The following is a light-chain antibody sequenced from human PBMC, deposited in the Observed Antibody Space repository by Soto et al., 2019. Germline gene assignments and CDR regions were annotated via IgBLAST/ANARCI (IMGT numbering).Light chain of an antibody. CDR2: MAS. Sequence: DIQLTQSPSTLSASVGDRVTITCRASQSITNWLAWYQQKPGKAPKVLIHMASGLKSGVPSRFSGSGSGTEFTLTITSLQPDDSATYYCQQYNSLSSVSFGGGTKVEI. CDR1: QSITNW. CDR3: QQYNSLSSVS. V-gene: IGKV1-5*03. J-gene: IGKJ4*01.